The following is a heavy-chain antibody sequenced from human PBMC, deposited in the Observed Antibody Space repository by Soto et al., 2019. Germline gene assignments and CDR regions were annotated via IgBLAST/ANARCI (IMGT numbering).Heavy chain of an antibody. CDR1: GFTFSSYG. CDR3: AKGFRSLEWYSLAPFDY. V-gene: IGHV3-23*01. CDR2: SSATGAGT. J-gene: IGHJ4*02. Sequence: PGGSLRLSCAASGFTFSSYGMTWVRQAPGKGLEWVSFSSATGAGTYYADSVKGRFTISRDNSKNTLYLQMTSLRADDTAVYYCAKGFRSLEWYSLAPFDYWGQGALVTVSS. D-gene: IGHD3-3*01.